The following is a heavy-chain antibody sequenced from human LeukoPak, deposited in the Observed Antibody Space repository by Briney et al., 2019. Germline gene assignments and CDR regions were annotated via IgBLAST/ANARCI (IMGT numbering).Heavy chain of an antibody. CDR1: GFIFSSYG. Sequence: GGSLRLSCTASGFIFSSYGMHWVRGARGKGLEWVAVISYYGSNKYYADFVKGRFTISRDNSKNTLYLQMNSLRAEDTAVYYCAKNYCSGGSCYLYYFDYWGQGTLVTVSS. D-gene: IGHD2-15*01. CDR2: ISYYGSNK. J-gene: IGHJ4*02. V-gene: IGHV3-30*18. CDR3: AKNYCSGGSCYLYYFDY.